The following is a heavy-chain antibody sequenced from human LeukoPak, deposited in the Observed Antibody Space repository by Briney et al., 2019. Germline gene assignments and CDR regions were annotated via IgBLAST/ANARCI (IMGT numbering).Heavy chain of an antibody. CDR3: ARDYGLSITMVRGVISFDY. CDR1: GYTFTSYG. D-gene: IGHD3-10*01. V-gene: IGHV1-18*01. CDR2: ISAYNGNT. Sequence: ASVKVSCKASGYTFTSYGISWVRQAPGQGLEWMGWISAYNGNTNYAQKLQGRVTMTTDTSTSTAYMELRSLRSDDTAVYYCARDYGLSITMVRGVISFDYWGQGTLVTVSS. J-gene: IGHJ4*02.